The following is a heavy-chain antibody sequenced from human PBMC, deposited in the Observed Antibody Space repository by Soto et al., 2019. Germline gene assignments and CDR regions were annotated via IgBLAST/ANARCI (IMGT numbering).Heavy chain of an antibody. J-gene: IGHJ4*02. CDR3: AAAPGSYYFDY. CDR2: INHSVST. CDR1: GGSFSGYY. D-gene: IGHD2-15*01. Sequence: SETLSLTCAVYGGSFSGYYWSWIRQPPGNGLECIGEINHSVSTNXXPSLKSRXXISVDTSKNQXSLKLXSVTAAYTAVYYCAAAPGSYYFDYWRQGTLVTXS. V-gene: IGHV4-34*01.